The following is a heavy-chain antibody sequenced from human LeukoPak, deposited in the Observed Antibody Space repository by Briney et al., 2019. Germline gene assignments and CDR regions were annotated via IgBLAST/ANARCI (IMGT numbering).Heavy chain of an antibody. J-gene: IGHJ4*02. CDR2: ISGSGGST. D-gene: IGHD1-7*01. Sequence: QPGGSLRLSCAASGFTFSSYAMSWVRQAPGKGLEWVSAISGSGGSTYYADSVKGRFTISRDNSKNALYLQMSSLRAEDTAVYYCAKEVSMTAGTTGDYWGQGTLVTVSS. CDR3: AKEVSMTAGTTGDY. CDR1: GFTFSSYA. V-gene: IGHV3-23*01.